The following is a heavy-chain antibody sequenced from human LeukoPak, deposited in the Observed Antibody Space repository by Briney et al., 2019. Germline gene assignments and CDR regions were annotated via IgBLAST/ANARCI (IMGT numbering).Heavy chain of an antibody. Sequence: ASETLSLTCTVSGGSISSSSYSWGWIRQPPGKGLEWIGYIYYSGSTNYNPSLKSRVTISVDTSKNQFSLKLSSVTAADTAVYYCAKGGWYYDSSGSPFDYWGQGTLVTVSS. CDR2: IYYSGST. V-gene: IGHV4-61*05. CDR1: GGSISSSSYS. CDR3: AKGGWYYDSSGSPFDY. D-gene: IGHD3-22*01. J-gene: IGHJ4*02.